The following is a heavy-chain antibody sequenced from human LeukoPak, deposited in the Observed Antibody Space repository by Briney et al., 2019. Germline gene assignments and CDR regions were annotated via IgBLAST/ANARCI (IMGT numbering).Heavy chain of an antibody. CDR3: ARDWGSRGHYGMDV. J-gene: IGHJ6*02. Sequence: GGSLRLSCAASGFTFGSYGMHWVRQAPGKGLEWVAVIRYDGSNRYYLDSMKGRFTISRDNSKNTLYLEMNSLRAEDTAVYYCARDWGSRGHYGMDVCGQGTTVTVSS. CDR2: IRYDGSNR. V-gene: IGHV3-33*01. D-gene: IGHD3-16*01. CDR1: GFTFGSYG.